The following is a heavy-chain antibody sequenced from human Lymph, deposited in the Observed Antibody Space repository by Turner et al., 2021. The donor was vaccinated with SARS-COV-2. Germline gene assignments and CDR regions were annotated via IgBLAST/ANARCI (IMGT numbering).Heavy chain of an antibody. D-gene: IGHD4-17*01. CDR1: GFTFSTYS. Sequence: EVQLVESGGGLVKPGGSLRLSWPASGFTFSTYSMTWVRQAPVKGLECISSISSSSSYIYYADSVKVRFTISRDDAKNSLYLQMNSLRAEYTAVYYCARDIPTTADYFDYWGQGTLVTVSS. J-gene: IGHJ4*02. CDR3: ARDIPTTADYFDY. CDR2: ISSSSSYI. V-gene: IGHV3-21*01.